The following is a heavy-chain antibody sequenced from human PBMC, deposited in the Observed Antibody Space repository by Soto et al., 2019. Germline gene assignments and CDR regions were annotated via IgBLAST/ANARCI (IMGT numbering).Heavy chain of an antibody. CDR3: ARDSGSSWYYHWFDP. J-gene: IGHJ5*02. D-gene: IGHD6-13*01. CDR1: GGSISSGGYY. Sequence: QVQLQESGPGLVKPSQTLSLTCTVSGGSISSGGYYWSWIRQHPGKGLEWIGYIYYSGSTYYNPYLKSRVTISVDTSKNQFSLKLSSVTAADTAVYYCARDSGSSWYYHWFDPWGQGNLVTVSS. V-gene: IGHV4-31*03. CDR2: IYYSGST.